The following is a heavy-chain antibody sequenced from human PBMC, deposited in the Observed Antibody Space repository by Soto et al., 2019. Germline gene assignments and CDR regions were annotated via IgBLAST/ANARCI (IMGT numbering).Heavy chain of an antibody. CDR1: TVSITGFY. CDR2: IYHSGTT. J-gene: IGHJ4*02. V-gene: IGHV4-59*01. D-gene: IGHD1-26*01. CDR3: ARDMPYGAGSLAGCDY. Sequence: XWTLAPTCSVSTVSITGFYCSEIRQPPGKTLGWFGYIYHSGTTPYNSSLKSRVSISVDTSKNQFSLRLTSVIAADTAFYYCARDMPYGAGSLAGCDYWGQGIRVTVPS.